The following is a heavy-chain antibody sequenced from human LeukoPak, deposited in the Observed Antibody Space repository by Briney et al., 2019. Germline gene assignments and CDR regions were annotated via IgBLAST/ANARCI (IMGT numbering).Heavy chain of an antibody. V-gene: IGHV1-3*01. CDR1: GYTFTSYA. Sequence: ASVKVSCKASGYTFTSYAMHWVRQAPGQRLEWMGWINAGNGNTKYSQKFQGRVTITRDTSASTAYMELSSLRSEDTAVYYCARSCGSTSCYCWFDPWGQGTLVTVSS. J-gene: IGHJ5*02. CDR2: INAGNGNT. CDR3: ARSCGSTSCYCWFDP. D-gene: IGHD2-2*01.